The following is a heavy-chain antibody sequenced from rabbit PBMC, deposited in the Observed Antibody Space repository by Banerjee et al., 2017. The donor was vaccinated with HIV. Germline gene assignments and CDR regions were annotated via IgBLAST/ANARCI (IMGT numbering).Heavy chain of an antibody. D-gene: IGHD6-1*01. CDR2: IDTSSGNT. CDR3: ARGYTYSFAGVAYALTRLDL. Sequence: QEQLEESGGDLVKPGASLTLTCTASGFSFSISYYMCWVRQAPGKGLEWIACIDTSSGNTYYASWAKGRFTISKTSSTTVTLQMTSLTAADTATYFCARGYTYSFAGVAYALTRLDLWGPGTLVTVS. V-gene: IGHV1S45*01. J-gene: IGHJ3*01. CDR1: GFSFSISYY.